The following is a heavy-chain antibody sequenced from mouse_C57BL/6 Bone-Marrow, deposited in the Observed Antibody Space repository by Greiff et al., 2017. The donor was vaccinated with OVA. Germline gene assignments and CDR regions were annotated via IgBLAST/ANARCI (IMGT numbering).Heavy chain of an antibody. Sequence: QVQLQQPGAELVKPGASVKMSCKASGYTFTSYWITWVKQRPGQGLEWIGDIYPGSGSTNYNEKFKSKATLTVDTSSSTAYMQLSSLTSEDSAVYYCARHYYYSGSSYEYWGQGTTLTDSS. CDR2: IYPGSGST. V-gene: IGHV1-55*01. CDR3: ARHYYYSGSSYEY. CDR1: GYTFTSYW. D-gene: IGHD1-1*01. J-gene: IGHJ2*01.